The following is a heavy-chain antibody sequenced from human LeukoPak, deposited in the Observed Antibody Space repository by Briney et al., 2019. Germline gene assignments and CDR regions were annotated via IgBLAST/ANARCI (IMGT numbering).Heavy chain of an antibody. J-gene: IGHJ4*02. V-gene: IGHV4-30-4*01. CDR3: ARSIRYCSGGSCSSFDY. CDR1: NGSISSYDSY. D-gene: IGHD2-15*01. Sequence: SETLSLTCTVSNGSISSYDSYWSWIRQPPGKGLDWIAYIYYGGSTDSTPSLKSRVTISVDTSKNQFSLRLTSVTAADTAVYYCARSIRYCSGGSCSSFDYWGQGTLVTVSS. CDR2: IYYGGST.